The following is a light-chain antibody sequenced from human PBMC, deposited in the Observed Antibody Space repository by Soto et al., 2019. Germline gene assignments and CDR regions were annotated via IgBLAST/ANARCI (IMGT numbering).Light chain of an antibody. CDR3: QQYGNSPIT. CDR1: QSVSSSY. J-gene: IGKJ5*01. V-gene: IGKV3-20*01. CDR2: GAS. Sequence: EIVLTQSPGTLSLSPGERATLSCMSSQSVSSSYLAWYQQKPGQAPRLIIYGASSRATGIPDRFIGSGSGTDCTLTISRLEPEDFAVYYCQQYGNSPITFGQGTRLEI.